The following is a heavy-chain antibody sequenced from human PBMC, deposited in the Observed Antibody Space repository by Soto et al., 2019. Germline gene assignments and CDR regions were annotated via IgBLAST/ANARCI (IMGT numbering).Heavy chain of an antibody. CDR1: GFTFSSYW. V-gene: IGHV3-7*01. CDR3: VRYRGGHPSDY. J-gene: IGHJ4*02. CDR2: IKQDGSEK. D-gene: IGHD2-15*01. Sequence: GGSLRLSCAASGFTFSSYWMSWVRQAPGKGLEWVANIKQDGSEKYYVDSVKGRFTISRDNAKNSLYLQMNSLRAEDTAVYYCVRYRGGHPSDYWGQGTLVTVSS.